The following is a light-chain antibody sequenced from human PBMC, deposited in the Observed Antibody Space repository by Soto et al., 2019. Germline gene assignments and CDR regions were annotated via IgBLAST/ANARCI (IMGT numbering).Light chain of an antibody. Sequence: QLTQSPSFLSASVGDRVTITCRASQGISSYLAWYQQKPGKAPKLLIYAASTLQSGVPSRFSGGGSGTEFTLTISSLQPEDFATYYCQQLNTYSFTFGPGTKVDIK. CDR3: QQLNTYSFT. CDR2: AAS. J-gene: IGKJ3*01. CDR1: QGISSY. V-gene: IGKV1-9*01.